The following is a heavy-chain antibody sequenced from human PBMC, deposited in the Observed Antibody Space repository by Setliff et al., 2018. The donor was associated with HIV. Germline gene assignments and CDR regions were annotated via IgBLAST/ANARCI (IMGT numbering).Heavy chain of an antibody. Sequence: PSETLSLTCFVSGVSISGHFWGWIRQPPGKGLEWIGYINTSGTTEYNPSLDSRVTISVDTSRDQFSLNLRSVTAADTALYFCARLIHTGLLYFDYWGLGMLVTVSS. CDR2: INTSGTT. V-gene: IGHV4-4*09. CDR1: GVSISGHF. D-gene: IGHD2-8*02. CDR3: ARLIHTGLLYFDY. J-gene: IGHJ4*02.